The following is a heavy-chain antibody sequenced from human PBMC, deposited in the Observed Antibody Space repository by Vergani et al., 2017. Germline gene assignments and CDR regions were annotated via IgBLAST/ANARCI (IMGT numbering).Heavy chain of an antibody. CDR2: FDPEDGET. CDR3: ASTRFDY. CDR1: GGTFSSYA. J-gene: IGHJ4*02. D-gene: IGHD1-1*01. Sequence: QVQLVQSGAEVKKPGSSVKVSCKASGGTFSSYAISWVRQAPGQGLEWMGGFDPEDGETIYAQKFQGRVTMTEDTSTDTAYMELSSLRSEDTAVYYCASTRFDYWGQGTLVTVSS. V-gene: IGHV1-24*01.